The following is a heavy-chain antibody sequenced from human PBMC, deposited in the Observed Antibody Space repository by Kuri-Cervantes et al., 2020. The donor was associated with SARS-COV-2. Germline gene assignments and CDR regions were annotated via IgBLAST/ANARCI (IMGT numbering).Heavy chain of an antibody. CDR1: GFTFSSYA. CDR2: ISSSGSTI. CDR3: AKFKGMSHYNYYMDV. Sequence: GESLKISCAASGFTFSSYAMSWVRQAPGKGLEWVSYISSSGSTIYYADSVKGRFTISRDNSKNTLFLQMNSLRAEDTAVYYCAKFKGMSHYNYYMDVWGKGTTVTVSS. V-gene: IGHV3-23*01. J-gene: IGHJ6*03.